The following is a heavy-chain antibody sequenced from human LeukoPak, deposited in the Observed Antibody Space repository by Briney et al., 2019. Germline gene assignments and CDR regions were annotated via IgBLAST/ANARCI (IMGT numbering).Heavy chain of an antibody. J-gene: IGHJ6*02. V-gene: IGHV1-18*01. D-gene: IGHD2-2*01. Sequence: ASVKVSCKASGYTFTSYGISWVRQAPGQGLEWMGWISAYNGNTNYAQKLQGRVTMTTDTSTSTAYMELRSLRPDDTAVYYCARAGPAYYYYGMDVWGQGTTVTVSS. CDR1: GYTFTSYG. CDR3: ARAGPAYYYYGMDV. CDR2: ISAYNGNT.